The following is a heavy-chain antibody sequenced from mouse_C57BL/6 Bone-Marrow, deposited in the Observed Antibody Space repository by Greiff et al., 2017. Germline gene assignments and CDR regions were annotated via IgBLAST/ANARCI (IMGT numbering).Heavy chain of an antibody. J-gene: IGHJ1*03. D-gene: IGHD2-5*01. CDR1: GYTFTDYN. Sequence: VHVKQSGPELVKPGASVKIPCKASGYTFTDYNMDWVKQSHGKSLEWIGDINPNNGGTIYNQKFKGKATLTVDKSSSTAYMELRSLTSEDTAVYYCARDYSNYVWYFDVWGTGTTVTVSS. V-gene: IGHV1-18*01. CDR2: INPNNGGT. CDR3: ARDYSNYVWYFDV.